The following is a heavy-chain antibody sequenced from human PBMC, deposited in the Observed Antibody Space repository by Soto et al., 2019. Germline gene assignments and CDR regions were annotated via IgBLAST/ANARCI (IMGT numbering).Heavy chain of an antibody. CDR3: ARDRGFERITIFGVVTTSIDY. Sequence: PGGSLRLSCAASGFTFSSYSMNWVRQAPGKGLEWVSSISSSSSYIYYADSVKGRFTISRDNAKNSLYLQMNSLRAEDTAVYYCARDRGFERITIFGVVTTSIDYWGQGTLVTVSS. CDR1: GFTFSSYS. CDR2: ISSSSSYI. V-gene: IGHV3-21*01. D-gene: IGHD3-3*01. J-gene: IGHJ4*02.